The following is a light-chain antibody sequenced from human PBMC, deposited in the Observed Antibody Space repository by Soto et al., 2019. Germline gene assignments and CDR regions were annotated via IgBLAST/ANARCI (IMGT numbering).Light chain of an antibody. CDR2: GAS. Sequence: IVMTQSPATLSVSPGERATLSCRASQSVSNNLAWYQQKPGQAPRLLVYGASTRATDIPARFSGSGSGTEFTLTISSLQSEDFALYYCQQYANWWTFGQGTKVDIK. CDR1: QSVSNN. J-gene: IGKJ1*01. V-gene: IGKV3-15*01. CDR3: QQYANWWT.